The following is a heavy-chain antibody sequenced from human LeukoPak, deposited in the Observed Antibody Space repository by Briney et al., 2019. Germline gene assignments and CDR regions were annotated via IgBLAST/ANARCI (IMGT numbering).Heavy chain of an antibody. Sequence: SETLSLTCTVSGGSISSSSDYWGWIRQAPGKGLEWIGEINHSGSTNYNPSLKSRVTISVDTSKNQFSLKLSSATAADTAVYYCARLRIRRGQLWSLPYFDYWGQGTLVTVSS. CDR2: INHSGST. CDR3: ARLRIRRGQLWSLPYFDY. V-gene: IGHV4-39*07. J-gene: IGHJ4*02. CDR1: GGSISSSSDY. D-gene: IGHD5-18*01.